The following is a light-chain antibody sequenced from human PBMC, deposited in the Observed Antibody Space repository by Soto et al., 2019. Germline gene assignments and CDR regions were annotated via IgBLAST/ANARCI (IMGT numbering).Light chain of an antibody. CDR1: QSVSNY. J-gene: IGKJ1*01. Sequence: EIVMTQSPATLSVSPGERATLSCRASQSVSNYLSWYQQKPGQAPRLLIFGASTRAIGIPAIFSGSGSVTEFTITISSLQSEDFAVYYCLQYSRWPRTFGQGTKVEIK. V-gene: IGKV3-15*01. CDR2: GAS. CDR3: LQYSRWPRT.